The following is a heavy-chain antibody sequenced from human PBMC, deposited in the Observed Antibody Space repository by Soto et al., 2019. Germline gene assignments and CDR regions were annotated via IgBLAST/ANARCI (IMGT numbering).Heavy chain of an antibody. V-gene: IGHV3-23*01. CDR2: ISGSGGST. Sequence: GGSLRLSCAASGFTFSSYAMSWVRQAPGKGLEWVSAISGSGGSTYYADSVKGRFTISRDNSKNTLYLQMNSLRAEDTAVYYCAKDRDVLHYYYGMDVWGQGTTVTVSS. D-gene: IGHD2-15*01. CDR3: AKDRDVLHYYYGMDV. J-gene: IGHJ6*02. CDR1: GFTFSSYA.